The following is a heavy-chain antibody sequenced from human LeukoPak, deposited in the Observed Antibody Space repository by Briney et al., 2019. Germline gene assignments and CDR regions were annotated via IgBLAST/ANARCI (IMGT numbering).Heavy chain of an antibody. CDR1: GFSFTTNW. Sequence: GGSLRLSCAASGFSFTTNWMHWVRQTPGKRLEWVAELNEDGTVKYYVDSVKGRLTISRDNAKNSLYLQMNRLRAEDTGVYFCTNVPRSTVSYWGRGTLATVSS. J-gene: IGHJ4*02. V-gene: IGHV3-7*01. D-gene: IGHD1-14*01. CDR3: TNVPRSTVSY. CDR2: LNEDGTVK.